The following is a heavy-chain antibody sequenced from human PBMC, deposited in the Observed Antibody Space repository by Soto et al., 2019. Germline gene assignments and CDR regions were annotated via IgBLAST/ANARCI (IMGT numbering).Heavy chain of an antibody. V-gene: IGHV3-48*01. CDR1: GFTFSSYS. CDR3: VRFHYFNWFDP. Sequence: PGGSLRLSCAASGFTFSSYSMDWVRQAPGKGLEWVSYISSGSGTIYYADSVKGRFTISRDNAKNTLYLQMNSLRAEDTAVYYCVRFHYFNWFDPWGQGTLVTVSS. CDR2: ISSGSGTI. D-gene: IGHD2-21*01. J-gene: IGHJ5*02.